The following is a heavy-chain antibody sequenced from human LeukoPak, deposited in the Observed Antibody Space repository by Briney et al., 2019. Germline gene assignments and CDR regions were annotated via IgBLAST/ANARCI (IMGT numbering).Heavy chain of an antibody. CDR3: AKETQPYCSGGSCYGSSDY. CDR1: GFTLTNYW. Sequence: GGSLRLSCAASGFTLTNYWMHWVRQAPGKGLVWVSRINIDASSTSYADSVKGRFTISRDNAKNTLYLQMNSLRAEDTAVYYCAKETQPYCSGGSCYGSSDYWGQGTLVTVSS. J-gene: IGHJ4*02. V-gene: IGHV3-74*01. CDR2: INIDASST. D-gene: IGHD2-15*01.